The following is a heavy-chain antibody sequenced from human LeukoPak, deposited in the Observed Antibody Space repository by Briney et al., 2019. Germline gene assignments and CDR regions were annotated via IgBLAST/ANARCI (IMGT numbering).Heavy chain of an antibody. Sequence: SETLSLTCTVSGGSISTYYWSWIRQPPGKGLEWIGYIYYSGSSNYNPSLKSRVTISVDSSKNQFSLKLNSVTAADTAVYYCARDYNKAATGAFDIWGQGTMVTVSS. CDR1: GGSISTYY. J-gene: IGHJ3*02. CDR2: IYYSGSS. D-gene: IGHD3-10*01. CDR3: ARDYNKAATGAFDI. V-gene: IGHV4-59*13.